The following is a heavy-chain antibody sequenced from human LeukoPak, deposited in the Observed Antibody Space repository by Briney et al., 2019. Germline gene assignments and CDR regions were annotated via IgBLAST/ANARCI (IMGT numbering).Heavy chain of an antibody. V-gene: IGHV3-23*01. CDR1: GFTFSSYA. CDR2: ISGSGGST. CDR3: AKDRPSGWYGGYFDY. Sequence: SGGSLRLSCAASGFTFSSYAMSWVRQAPGKGLEWVSAISGSGGSTYYADSVKGRFTISRDNSKNTLYLQMNSLRAEDTAVYYCAKDRPSGWYGGYFDYWGQGTLVTVSS. J-gene: IGHJ4*02. D-gene: IGHD6-19*01.